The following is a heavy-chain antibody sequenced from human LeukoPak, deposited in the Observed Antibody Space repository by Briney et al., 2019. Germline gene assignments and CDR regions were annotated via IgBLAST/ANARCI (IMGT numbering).Heavy chain of an antibody. Sequence: ASVKVSCKASGYTFTSYFIHWVRQAPGQGLEWMGIINPSNGDTVYAPKFQGRFTVTRDTSTSTVHMELSSLRSQDTAVYYCAREQSGGYFDYWGQGTLATVST. CDR2: INPSNGDT. CDR3: AREQSGGYFDY. CDR1: GYTFTSYF. V-gene: IGHV1-46*01. J-gene: IGHJ4*02. D-gene: IGHD2-8*02.